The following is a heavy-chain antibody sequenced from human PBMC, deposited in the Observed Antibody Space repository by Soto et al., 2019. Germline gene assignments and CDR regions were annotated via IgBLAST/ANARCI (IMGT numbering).Heavy chain of an antibody. V-gene: IGHV3-30-3*01. Sequence: GGSLRLSCAASGFTFSSYAMHWVRQAPGKGLEWVAVISYDGSNKYYADSVKGRFTISRDNSKSTLYLQMNSLRAEDTAVYYCARAHVLLWFGEFDYWGQGTLVTVSS. CDR2: ISYDGSNK. CDR1: GFTFSSYA. D-gene: IGHD3-10*01. CDR3: ARAHVLLWFGEFDY. J-gene: IGHJ4*02.